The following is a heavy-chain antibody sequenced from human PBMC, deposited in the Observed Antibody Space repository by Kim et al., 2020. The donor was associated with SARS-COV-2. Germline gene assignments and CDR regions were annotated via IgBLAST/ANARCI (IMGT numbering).Heavy chain of an antibody. D-gene: IGHD5-18*01. CDR1: GDSISTSSYY. CDR2: IHNAGGT. CDR3: ARQVYGYNYDVSYWFDP. V-gene: IGHV4-39*01. J-gene: IGHJ5*02. Sequence: SETLSLTCSVSGDSISTSSYYWGWVRQSPGQGLDWIASIHNAGGTYYNPSFTPRVTISVDTSKNQISLRMTSVTAADTALYYCARQVYGYNYDVSYWFDPWGQGTLVTVSS.